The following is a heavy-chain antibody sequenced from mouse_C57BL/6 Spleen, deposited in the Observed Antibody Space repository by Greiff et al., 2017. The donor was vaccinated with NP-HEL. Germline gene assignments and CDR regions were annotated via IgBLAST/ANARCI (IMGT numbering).Heavy chain of an antibody. CDR3: ARPHDYEKFAY. Sequence: EVQLVESGGGLVKPGGSLKLSCAASGFTFSDYGMHWVRQAPEKGLEWVAYISSGSSTIYYADTVKGRFTISRDNAKNTLFLQMTSLRSEDTAMYYCARPHDYEKFAYWGQGTLVTVSA. CDR1: GFTFSDYG. CDR2: ISSGSSTI. D-gene: IGHD2-4*01. J-gene: IGHJ3*01. V-gene: IGHV5-17*01.